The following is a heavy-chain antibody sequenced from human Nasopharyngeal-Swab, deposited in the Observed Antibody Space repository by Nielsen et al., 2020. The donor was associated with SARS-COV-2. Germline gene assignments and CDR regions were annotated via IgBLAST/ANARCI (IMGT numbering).Heavy chain of an antibody. CDR1: GFTSSNYW. J-gene: IGHJ1*01. CDR2: IDMRGRTT. Sequence: GESLKISCATSGFTSSNYWMHWVRQAPGKGLEWVARIDMRGRTTTHADSVKGRFTISGDNAKNTLSLQMNSLTPADTAVYFCVRGPVEGATGYFQFWGQGTLVTVSS. V-gene: IGHV3-74*03. CDR3: VRGPVEGATGYFQF. D-gene: IGHD1-26*01.